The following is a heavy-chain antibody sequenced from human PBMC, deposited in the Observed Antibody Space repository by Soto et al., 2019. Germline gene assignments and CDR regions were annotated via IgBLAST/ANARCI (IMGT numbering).Heavy chain of an antibody. J-gene: IGHJ4*02. CDR2: ISYDGINK. Sequence: GLLRLSFAASGFNFTSHALHLVRQAPGKGLEWVAVISYDGINKYYADSVKGRFTISRDNSKNTLYLQMNSLRAEDTAVYYCASPRAAADYWGQGTLVTVSS. D-gene: IGHD6-13*01. CDR3: ASPRAAADY. CDR1: GFNFTSHA. V-gene: IGHV3-30-3*01.